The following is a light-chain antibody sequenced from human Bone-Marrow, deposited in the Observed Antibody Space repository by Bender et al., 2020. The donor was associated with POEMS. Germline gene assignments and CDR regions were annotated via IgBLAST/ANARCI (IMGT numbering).Light chain of an antibody. Sequence: SALTQPASVSGSPGQRVTISCSGSSSNIGTNPVNWYQQLPGTAPKLLIYINNQRPSGVPDRFSGSKSGTSASLAISGLQSEDEADYYCAAWEDSLNGWVFGGGTKLTVL. CDR1: SSNIGTNP. V-gene: IGLV1-44*01. CDR2: INN. CDR3: AAWEDSLNGWV. J-gene: IGLJ3*02.